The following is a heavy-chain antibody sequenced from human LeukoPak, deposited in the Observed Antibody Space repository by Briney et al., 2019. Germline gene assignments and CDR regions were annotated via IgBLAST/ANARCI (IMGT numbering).Heavy chain of an antibody. CDR2: IIPIFGIA. Sequence: GASVKVSCKASGYTFTSYGISWVRQAPGQGLEWMGRIIPIFGIANYAQKFQGRVTITADESTSTAYMELSSLRSEDTAVYYCASDSSGGSSKWFDPWGQGTLVTVSS. CDR1: GYTFTSYG. D-gene: IGHD2-15*01. J-gene: IGHJ5*02. V-gene: IGHV1-69*13. CDR3: ASDSSGGSSKWFDP.